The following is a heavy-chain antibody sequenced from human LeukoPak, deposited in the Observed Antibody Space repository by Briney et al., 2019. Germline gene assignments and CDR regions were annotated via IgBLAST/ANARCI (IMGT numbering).Heavy chain of an antibody. CDR2: MNPNSGNT. Sequence: ASVKVSCKASGYTFTSYDINWVRQATGQGLEWMGWMNPNSGNTGYAQKFQGRVTMTRNTSISTAYMELSSLRSEDTAVYYCARDPAIAAAGTGWFDPWGQGTLVTVSS. J-gene: IGHJ5*02. D-gene: IGHD6-13*01. CDR1: GYTFTSYD. CDR3: ARDPAIAAAGTGWFDP. V-gene: IGHV1-8*01.